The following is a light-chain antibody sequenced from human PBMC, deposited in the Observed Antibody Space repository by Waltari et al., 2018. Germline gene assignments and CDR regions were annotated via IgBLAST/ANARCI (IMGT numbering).Light chain of an antibody. Sequence: DIQMTQSPSSLSASVGDRVTISCRASQSISIYLNWYQQKPGKAPKLLIYDASTLQSGVPSRFSGSGSGTDFTLTISSLQPEDFADYYCQQSHSIPQTFGQGTKLEIK. V-gene: IGKV1-39*01. CDR3: QQSHSIPQT. CDR1: QSISIY. J-gene: IGKJ2*01. CDR2: DAS.